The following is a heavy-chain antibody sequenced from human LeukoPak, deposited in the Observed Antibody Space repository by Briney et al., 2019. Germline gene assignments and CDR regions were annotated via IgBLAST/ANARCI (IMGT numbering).Heavy chain of an antibody. V-gene: IGHV3-48*01. CDR2: INSRSSTI. CDR3: AKEGPQGYYYDSSGYYHDY. CDR1: RFTFSNYG. D-gene: IGHD3-22*01. J-gene: IGHJ4*02. Sequence: GGSLRLSCAASRFTFSNYGVNWVRQAPGKGLEWVSYINSRSSTIYYADSVRGRFTISRDNAKNSLYLQMNSLRAEDTAVYYCAKEGPQGYYYDSSGYYHDYWGQGTLVTVSS.